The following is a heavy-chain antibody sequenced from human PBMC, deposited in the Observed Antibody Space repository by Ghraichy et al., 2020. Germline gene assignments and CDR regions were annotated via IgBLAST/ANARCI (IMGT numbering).Heavy chain of an antibody. J-gene: IGHJ6*02. CDR2: ISGRGGST. CDR1: GFTFSSYA. CDR3: AKAKDSSTYYYNGMDV. Sequence: GGSLRLSCAASGFTFSSYAMSWVRQAPGKGLDWVSGISGRGGSTSYADSVKGRFTVSRDNSKNTVYLQMNSLRAEDTAIYYCAKAKDSSTYYYNGMDVWGQGTTVTVSS. V-gene: IGHV3-23*01. D-gene: IGHD6-13*01.